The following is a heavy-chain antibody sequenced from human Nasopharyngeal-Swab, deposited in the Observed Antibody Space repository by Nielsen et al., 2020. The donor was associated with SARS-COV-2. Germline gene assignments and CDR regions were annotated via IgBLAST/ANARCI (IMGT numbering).Heavy chain of an antibody. CDR2: IYHSGST. D-gene: IGHD2-2*01. CDR3: AGVLCSSTSCYGVGNYYYGMDV. CDR1: GGSISSSNW. V-gene: IGHV4-4*02. Sequence: SCAVSGGSISSSNWWSWVRQPPGKGLEWIGEIYHSGSTNYNPSLKSRVTISVDTSKNQFSLKLSSVTAADTAVYYCAGVLCSSTSCYGVGNYYYGMDVWGQGTTVTVSS. J-gene: IGHJ6*02.